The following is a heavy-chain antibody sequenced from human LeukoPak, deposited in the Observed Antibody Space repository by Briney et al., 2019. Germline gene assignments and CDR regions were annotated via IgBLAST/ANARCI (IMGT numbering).Heavy chain of an antibody. CDR1: GGSISSYY. CDR3: ARVSYDGRGALFAY. D-gene: IGHD1-26*01. J-gene: IGHJ4*02. V-gene: IGHV4-4*07. CDR2: VYTSGST. Sequence: PSETLSLTCTVSGGSISSYYWSWIRQPAGKGLEWIGRVYTSGSTNYNPSLKSRVTISVDKSKNQFSLMLSSVTAADTAVYYCARVSYDGRGALFAYWGQGTLVTVSS.